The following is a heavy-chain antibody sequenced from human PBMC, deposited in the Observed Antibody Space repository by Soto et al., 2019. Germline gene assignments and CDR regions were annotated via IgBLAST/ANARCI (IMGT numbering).Heavy chain of an antibody. Sequence: EVQLVESGGGLVQPGRSLRLSCAASGFTFDDYAMHWVRQAPGQGLEWVSGISWNSGSIGYADSVKGRFTISRDNAKNSLYLQMNSLRAEDTALYYCAKEVMVRGVYPLYYFDYWGQGTLVTVSS. CDR3: AKEVMVRGVYPLYYFDY. CDR1: GFTFDDYA. V-gene: IGHV3-9*01. CDR2: ISWNSGSI. D-gene: IGHD3-10*01. J-gene: IGHJ4*02.